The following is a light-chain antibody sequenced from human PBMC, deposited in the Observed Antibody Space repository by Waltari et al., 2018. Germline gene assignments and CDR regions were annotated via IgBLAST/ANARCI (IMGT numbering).Light chain of an antibody. J-gene: IGLJ3*02. CDR3: CSYAGSNWV. V-gene: IGLV2-23*01. Sequence: QSALTQPASVSGSPGQSITISCTATSSDVGSYDLVSWYQQHPGRAPKRMIYEGSKRPSGVSKRCSGSKSCNTASLTISGLQAEDEADYYCCSYAGSNWVFGGGTKLTVL. CDR2: EGS. CDR1: SSDVGSYDL.